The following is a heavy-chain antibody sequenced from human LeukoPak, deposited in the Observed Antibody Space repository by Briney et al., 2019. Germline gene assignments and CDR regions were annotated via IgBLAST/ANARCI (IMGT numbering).Heavy chain of an antibody. Sequence: SETLSLTCTVAGGSISSGDYYWSWIRQPPGKGLEWIGYIYYSGSTYYNPSLKSRVTISVDTSKNQFSLKLSSVTAADTAVYYCARGSVGYFDYWGQGTLVTVSS. J-gene: IGHJ4*02. V-gene: IGHV4-30-4*01. CDR2: IYYSGST. D-gene: IGHD2-15*01. CDR1: GGSISSGDYY. CDR3: ARGSVGYFDY.